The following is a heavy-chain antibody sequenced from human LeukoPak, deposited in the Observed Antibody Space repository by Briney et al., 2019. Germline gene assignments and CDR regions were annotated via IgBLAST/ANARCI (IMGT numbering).Heavy chain of an antibody. CDR1: GGSISSSSYY. D-gene: IGHD3-3*01. Sequence: SETLSLTCIVSGGSISSSSYYWGWVRQPPGKGLEWIGSIYYSGSTYYNPSLKSRVTISVDTSKNQFSLKLSSVTAADTAVYYCARRTTHYDFWSGYYYWGQGTLVTVSS. J-gene: IGHJ4*02. V-gene: IGHV4-39*01. CDR3: ARRTTHYDFWSGYYY. CDR2: IYYSGST.